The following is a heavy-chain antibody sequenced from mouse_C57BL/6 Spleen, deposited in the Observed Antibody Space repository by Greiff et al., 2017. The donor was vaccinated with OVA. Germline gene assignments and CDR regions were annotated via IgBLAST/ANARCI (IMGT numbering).Heavy chain of an antibody. J-gene: IGHJ3*01. CDR1: GYTFTNYW. D-gene: IGHD2-4*01. CDR2: IYPGGGYT. CDR3: ARHYDYDGGFAY. Sequence: QVQLQQSGAELVRPGPSVKMSCKASGYTFTNYWIGWAKQRPGHGLEWIGDIYPGGGYTNYNEKFKGKATLTADKSSSTAYMQFSSLTSEDSAIYYCARHYDYDGGFAYWGQGTLVTVSA. V-gene: IGHV1-63*01.